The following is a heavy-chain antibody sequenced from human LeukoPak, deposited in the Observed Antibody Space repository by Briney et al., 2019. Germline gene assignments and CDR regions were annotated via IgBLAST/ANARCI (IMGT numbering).Heavy chain of an antibody. D-gene: IGHD3-16*01. CDR3: AKEGGDWGEGYFDY. CDR2: ISSSGGTI. J-gene: IGHJ4*02. Sequence: AGGSLRLSCSASGFTFSDSYMSWLRQVPGKGLEWISYISSSGGTIYYADSVKGRFTISRDNAKNSLYLQMNSRRAEDTAVYYCAKEGGDWGEGYFDYWGQGTLVTVSS. V-gene: IGHV3-11*01. CDR1: GFTFSDSY.